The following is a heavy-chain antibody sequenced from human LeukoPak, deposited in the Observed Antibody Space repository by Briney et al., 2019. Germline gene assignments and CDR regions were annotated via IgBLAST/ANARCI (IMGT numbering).Heavy chain of an antibody. D-gene: IGHD2-2*01. Sequence: VSVKVSCKASGYTFTSYYMHWVRQAPGQGLEWMGIINPSGGSTSYAQKFQGRVTMTRDTSTSTVYMELSSLRSEDTAVYYCAREGDIVVVPAAITLSYWGQGTLVTVSS. CDR3: AREGDIVVVPAAITLSY. CDR2: INPSGGST. V-gene: IGHV1-46*01. J-gene: IGHJ4*02. CDR1: GYTFTSYY.